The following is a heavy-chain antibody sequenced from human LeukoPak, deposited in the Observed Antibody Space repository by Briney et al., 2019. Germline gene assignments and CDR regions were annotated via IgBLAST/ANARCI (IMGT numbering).Heavy chain of an antibody. V-gene: IGHV4-39*01. CDR3: ARLFHYYDSSAYPTFDY. CDR1: GGSMSSSSHY. CDR2: IYSSGSS. Sequence: SETLSLTCTVSGGSMSSSSHYWGWIRQPPGKGLEWIGSIYSSGSSFYNPSLKSRVTISLDTSKNQFSLKLSSVTAADTAVYYCARLFHYYDSSAYPTFDYWGQGTLVTVSS. J-gene: IGHJ4*02. D-gene: IGHD3-22*01.